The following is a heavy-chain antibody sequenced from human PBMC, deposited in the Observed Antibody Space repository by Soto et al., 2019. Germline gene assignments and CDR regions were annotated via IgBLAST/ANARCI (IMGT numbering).Heavy chain of an antibody. CDR1: GGTFSSYA. CDR3: ATSYCISTSCYENWFDP. J-gene: IGHJ5*02. CDR2: IIPIFGTA. D-gene: IGHD2-2*01. V-gene: IGHV1-69*12. Sequence: QVQLVQSGAEVKKPGSSVKASCKASGGTFSSYAISWVRQAPGQGLEWMGGIIPIFGTANYAQKFQGRVTITADESTSTAYMELSSLRSEDTAVYYCATSYCISTSCYENWFDPWGQGTLVTVSS.